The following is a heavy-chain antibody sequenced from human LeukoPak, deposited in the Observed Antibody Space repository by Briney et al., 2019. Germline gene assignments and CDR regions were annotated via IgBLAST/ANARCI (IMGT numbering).Heavy chain of an antibody. D-gene: IGHD3-3*02. CDR2: IYPGDSDT. CDR1: GYSFTTYG. V-gene: IGHV5-51*01. Sequence: GESLKISGQGFGYSFTTYGIGWVGQIPGKGLEWMGIIYPGDSDTRYSPSFQGQVTISADKSISTAYLQWSSLKASDTAMYYCARGGLISSKYYFDYWGQGTLVTVSS. CDR3: ARGGLISSKYYFDY. J-gene: IGHJ4*02.